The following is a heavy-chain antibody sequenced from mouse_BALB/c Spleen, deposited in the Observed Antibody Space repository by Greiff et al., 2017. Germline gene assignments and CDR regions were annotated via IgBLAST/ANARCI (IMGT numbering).Heavy chain of an antibody. Sequence: VQLQESGAELVKPGASVKMSCKAFGYTFTTYPIEWMKQNHGKSLEWIGNFHPYNDDTKYNEKFKGKAKLTVEKSSSTVYLELSRLTSDDSAVYYCARRNRYWYFDVWGAGTTVTVSS. V-gene: IGHV1-47*01. CDR3: ARRNRYWYFDV. CDR1: GYTFTTYP. J-gene: IGHJ1*01. D-gene: IGHD2-14*01. CDR2: FHPYNDDT.